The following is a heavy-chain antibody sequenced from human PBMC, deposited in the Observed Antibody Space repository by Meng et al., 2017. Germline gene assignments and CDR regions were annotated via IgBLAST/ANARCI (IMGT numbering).Heavy chain of an antibody. V-gene: IGHV4-39*07. CDR2: IYYSGST. CDR3: AREETYYDYVWGSYRYAFDI. J-gene: IGHJ3*02. CDR1: GGSISSSSYY. Sequence: SETLSLTCTVSGGSISSSSYYWGWIRQPPGKGLEWIGSIYYSGSTYYNPSLKSRVTISVDTSKNQFSLKLSSVTAADTAVYYCAREETYYDYVWGSYRYAFDIWGQGTMVTVSS. D-gene: IGHD3-16*02.